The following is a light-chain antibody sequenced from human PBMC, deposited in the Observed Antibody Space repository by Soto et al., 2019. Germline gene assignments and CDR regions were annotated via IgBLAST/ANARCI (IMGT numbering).Light chain of an antibody. Sequence: QSVLTHPPSVSGAPGHRVPISCTGNSSNIAAGYDVHWDQQLPGTAHKLLIYGNSNRPSGVPDRFAGSKSGTSASLAITGLQAEDEADYYCQSYDSSLSGYVFGTGTKVTVL. V-gene: IGLV1-40*01. CDR2: GNS. J-gene: IGLJ1*01. CDR1: SSNIAAGYD. CDR3: QSYDSSLSGYV.